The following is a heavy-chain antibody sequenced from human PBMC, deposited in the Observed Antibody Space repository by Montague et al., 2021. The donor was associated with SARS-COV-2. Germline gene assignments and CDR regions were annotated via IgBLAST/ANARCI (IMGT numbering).Heavy chain of an antibody. D-gene: IGHD3-3*01. Sequence: PALVKPTQTLTLTCTFSGFSLTSTGVAVGWIRQPPGKALEWLALXXWDDDSLYTPSLENRLTVTKDIPKKQVVLTMTDMDPVDTATYHCAAEWFYFDHWGQGIEVTVSS. V-gene: IGHV2-5*02. CDR3: AAEWFYFDH. J-gene: IGHJ4*02. CDR1: GFSLTSTGVA. CDR2: XXWDDDS.